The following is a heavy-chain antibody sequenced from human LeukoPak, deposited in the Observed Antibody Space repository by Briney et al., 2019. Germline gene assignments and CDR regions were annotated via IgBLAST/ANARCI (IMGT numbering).Heavy chain of an antibody. V-gene: IGHV4-38-2*02. Sequence: SETLSLTCTVSGYSISSGYYWGWIRQPPGKGLEWIGSIYYSGSTYYNPSLKSRVTISVDTSKNQFSLRLSSVTAADTAVYYCAREENSRKIAFDIWGQGTMVTVSS. CDR2: IYYSGST. J-gene: IGHJ3*02. CDR1: GYSISSGYY. CDR3: AREENSRKIAFDI. D-gene: IGHD6-6*01.